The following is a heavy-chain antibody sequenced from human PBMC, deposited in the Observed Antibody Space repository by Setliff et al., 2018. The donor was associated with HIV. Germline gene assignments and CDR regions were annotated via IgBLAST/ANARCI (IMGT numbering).Heavy chain of an antibody. CDR3: AKQYSMYYYYYMDV. CDR2: ISGSGGST. V-gene: IGHV3-23*01. Sequence: PGGSLRLSCAASGFTFTNYYMSWIRQAPGKGLELLSYISGSGGSTYYADSVKGRFTISRDNSKNTLYLQMNSLRAEDTAVYYCAKQYSMYYYYYMDVWGKGTTVTVSS. J-gene: IGHJ6*03. D-gene: IGHD6-6*01. CDR1: GFTFTNYY.